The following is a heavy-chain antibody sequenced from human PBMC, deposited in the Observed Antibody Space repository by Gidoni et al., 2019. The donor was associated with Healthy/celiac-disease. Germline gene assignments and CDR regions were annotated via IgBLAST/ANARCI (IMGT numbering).Heavy chain of an antibody. CDR1: GYTFTSYA. D-gene: IGHD3-16*01. CDR3: ARTSFSFMICAFDI. CDR2: INAGNGNT. Sequence: QVQLVQPGAEVKKPGASVAVSCTASGYTFTSYAMHWVRQAPGQRLEWMGWINAGNGNTKYSQKFQGRVTSTRDTYASTAYMELSSLRSADMAVYYCARTSFSFMICAFDIWGQGTMVTVSS. J-gene: IGHJ3*02. V-gene: IGHV1-3*01.